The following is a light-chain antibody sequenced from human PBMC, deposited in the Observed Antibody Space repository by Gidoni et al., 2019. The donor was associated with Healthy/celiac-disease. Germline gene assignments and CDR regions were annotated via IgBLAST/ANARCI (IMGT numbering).Light chain of an antibody. CDR1: QSVSSY. CDR2: AAS. Sequence: EIVLTQSPATLSLSPGERATLSVRASQSVSSYLAWYQQKPGQAPRLLSYAASNRATGIPSRFSGSGSGPDFTLTISSLEPEDFAVYYCQQRSNWPPITFGEETRLEIK. V-gene: IGKV3-11*01. CDR3: QQRSNWPPIT. J-gene: IGKJ5*01.